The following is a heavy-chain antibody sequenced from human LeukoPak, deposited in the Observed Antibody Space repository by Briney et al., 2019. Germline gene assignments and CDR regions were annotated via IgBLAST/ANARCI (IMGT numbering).Heavy chain of an antibody. Sequence: PGGSLRLSCAASGVTLSPYGMHWVRQAPGKGLEWVAVISYEGGTQHYADSVKGRFIISRDNPRNTLYLQMNILRTEDTAVYYCAKEGTPQVSTWYDLWGQGATITVSS. J-gene: IGHJ6*02. CDR1: GVTLSPYG. V-gene: IGHV3-30*18. CDR3: AKEGTPQVSTWYDL. CDR2: ISYEGGTQ. D-gene: IGHD6-13*01.